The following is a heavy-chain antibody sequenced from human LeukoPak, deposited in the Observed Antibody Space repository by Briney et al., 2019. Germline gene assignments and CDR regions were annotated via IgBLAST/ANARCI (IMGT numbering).Heavy chain of an antibody. Sequence: GGSLRLSCAASGFIFDDYGMSWVRQAPGKGLEWVADINRNGGSARYADSVKGRFSISRDNAKNSLYLQMNRLRVEDTALYYCAREGAAGGRLYHYYGMDVWGQGTTVTVSS. D-gene: IGHD6-13*01. J-gene: IGHJ6*02. V-gene: IGHV3-20*04. CDR3: AREGAAGGRLYHYYGMDV. CDR1: GFIFDDYG. CDR2: INRNGGSA.